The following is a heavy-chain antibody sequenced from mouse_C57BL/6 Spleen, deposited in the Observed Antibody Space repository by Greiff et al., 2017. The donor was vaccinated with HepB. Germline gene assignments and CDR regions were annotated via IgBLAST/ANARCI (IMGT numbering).Heavy chain of an antibody. Sequence: EVQLQESGPGLVKPSQSLSLTCSVTGYSITSGYYWNWIRQFPGNKLEWMGYISYDGSNNYNPSLKNRISITRDTSKNQFFLKLNSVTTEDTATYYCARGYYEFFYFDYWGQGTTLTVSS. D-gene: IGHD1-1*01. CDR2: ISYDGSN. J-gene: IGHJ2*01. CDR3: ARGYYEFFYFDY. CDR1: GYSITSGYY. V-gene: IGHV3-6*01.